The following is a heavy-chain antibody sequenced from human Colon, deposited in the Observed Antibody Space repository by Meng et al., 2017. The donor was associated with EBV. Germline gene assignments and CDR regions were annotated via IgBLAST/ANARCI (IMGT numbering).Heavy chain of an antibody. CDR2: IYHSGST. CDR1: GGSSSRVYW. V-gene: IGHV4-4*02. D-gene: IGHD5-18*01. CDR3: ARGGYYSFDY. Sequence: VAQRQSCPGLVKPLATLSLSCAVSGGSSSRVYWWTGVRHSPGNGLEWIGEIYHSGSTNYNTSLKSRVTISVDKSKNQFSLKLTSVTAADTAVYYCARGGYYSFDYWGQRTLVTVSS. J-gene: IGHJ4*02.